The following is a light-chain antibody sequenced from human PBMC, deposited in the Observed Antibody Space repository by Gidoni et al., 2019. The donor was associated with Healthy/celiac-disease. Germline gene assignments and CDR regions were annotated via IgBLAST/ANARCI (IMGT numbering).Light chain of an antibody. CDR2: DAS. CDR1: QSVSSY. CDR3: QQRSNWWT. J-gene: IGKJ1*01. Sequence: EIVLTQSPATLSLSPGERATLSCRASQSVSSYLAWYQQKPGQAPRLLIYDASNRATGIPARFSGSGSGTDFTLTIRSLEPEDFAVYYCQQRSNWWTFXXXTKVEIK. V-gene: IGKV3-11*01.